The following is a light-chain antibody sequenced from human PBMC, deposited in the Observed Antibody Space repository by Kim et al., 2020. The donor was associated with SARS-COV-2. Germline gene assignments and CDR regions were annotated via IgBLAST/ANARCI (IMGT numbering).Light chain of an antibody. CDR2: DVS. CDR3: QQRARMPWT. Sequence: EVVVTQSPATLFLSPGERATLSCRPNPSVSSYLAWYQQKPGQPPRLLIYDVSKRATGVPARFGGSGSGADFTLTISSLEPEDFAVYYCQQRARMPWTFGQGTELEI. V-gene: IGKV3-11*01. J-gene: IGKJ1*01. CDR1: PSVSSY.